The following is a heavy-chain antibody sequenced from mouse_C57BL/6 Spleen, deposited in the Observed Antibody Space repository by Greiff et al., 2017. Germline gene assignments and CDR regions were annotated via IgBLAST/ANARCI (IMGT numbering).Heavy chain of an antibody. Sequence: VHVKQSGPVLVKPGASVKMSCKASGYTFTDYYMNWVKQSHGKSLEWIGVINPYNGGNSYNQKFKGKATLTVDKSSSTDYMELNSLTSEDSAVYYCASAYGSAYYFDYWGQGTTLTVSS. D-gene: IGHD1-1*01. CDR3: ASAYGSAYYFDY. CDR2: INPYNGGN. J-gene: IGHJ2*01. CDR1: GYTFTDYY. V-gene: IGHV1-19*01.